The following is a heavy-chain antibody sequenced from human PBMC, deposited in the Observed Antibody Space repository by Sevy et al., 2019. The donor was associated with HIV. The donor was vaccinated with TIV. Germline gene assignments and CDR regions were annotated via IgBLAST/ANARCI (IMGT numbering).Heavy chain of an antibody. CDR3: ARGKSGYGYALNY. J-gene: IGHJ4*02. D-gene: IGHD5-18*01. CDR1: GFTLSSHW. Sequence: GGSLRLSCAASGFTLSSHWMSWVRQPPGKGLEGVSVIHSDDTTYHADSVKDRFTISRDNFKNTLYLHMSSLRAEDTAVYYCARGKSGYGYALNYWGQGTLVTVSS. V-gene: IGHV3-66*01. CDR2: IHSDDTT.